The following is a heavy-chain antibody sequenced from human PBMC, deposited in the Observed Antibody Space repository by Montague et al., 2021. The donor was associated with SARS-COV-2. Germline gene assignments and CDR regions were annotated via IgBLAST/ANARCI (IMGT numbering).Heavy chain of an antibody. CDR2: IYYSGSA. D-gene: IGHD3-10*01. V-gene: IGHV4-39*01. CDR1: GDSINNSRYY. CDR3: ARLESTRGVIIRGAFHI. J-gene: IGHJ3*02. Sequence: SETLPLTCSVSGDSINNSRYYWGWIRQPPGKGLEWIGTIYYSGSAYYNPSLKSRVTTSVDTSKDQFSLKLNSVTATDTAVYYCARLESTRGVIIRGAFHIWGQGTKVTVSS.